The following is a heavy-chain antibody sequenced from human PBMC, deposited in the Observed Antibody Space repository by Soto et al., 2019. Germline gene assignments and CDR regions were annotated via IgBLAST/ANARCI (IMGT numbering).Heavy chain of an antibody. J-gene: IGHJ6*02. CDR2: IIDSGAST. Sequence: GGSLRLSCAASGFTFSSCAMGWVRQAPGKGLEWVSDIIDSGASTYYADSVKGRFTISRDNSKSTLYLQMNSLRAEDTALYYCAKGRSYYYYYGVDVWGQGTPVTVSS. CDR3: AKGRSYYYYYGVDV. V-gene: IGHV3-23*01. CDR1: GFTFSSCA.